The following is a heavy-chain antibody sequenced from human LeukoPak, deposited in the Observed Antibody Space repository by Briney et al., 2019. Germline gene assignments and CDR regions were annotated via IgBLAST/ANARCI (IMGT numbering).Heavy chain of an antibody. Sequence: SETLSLTCTVSGGSISSYYWSWIRQPPGKGLEWIGYIYYSGSTNYNPSLKSRVTISVDTSKNQFSLKLSSVTAADTAVYYCAGSYYGGNSGPFDYWGQGTLVTVSS. CDR3: AGSYYGGNSGPFDY. CDR2: IYYSGST. CDR1: GGSISSYY. V-gene: IGHV4-59*08. J-gene: IGHJ4*02. D-gene: IGHD4-23*01.